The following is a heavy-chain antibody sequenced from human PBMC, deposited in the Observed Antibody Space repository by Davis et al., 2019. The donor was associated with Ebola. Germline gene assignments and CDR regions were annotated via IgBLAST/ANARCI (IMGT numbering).Heavy chain of an antibody. CDR3: ARDGIAVAGTALLYYYYGMDV. CDR1: GFTFSSYS. Sequence: GGSLRLSCAASGFTFSSYSMNWVRQAPGKGLEWVSSISSSSSYIYYADSVKGRFTISRDNAKNSLYLQMNSLRDEDTAVYYCARDGIAVAGTALLYYYYGMDVWGKGTTVTVSS. J-gene: IGHJ6*04. V-gene: IGHV3-21*01. CDR2: ISSSSSYI. D-gene: IGHD6-19*01.